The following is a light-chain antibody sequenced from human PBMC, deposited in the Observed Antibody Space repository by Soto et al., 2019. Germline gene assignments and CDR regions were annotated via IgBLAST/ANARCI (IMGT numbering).Light chain of an antibody. CDR2: VDIDGSH. CDR1: SGHSDYA. V-gene: IGLV4-69*01. CDR3: QTWGTGFVI. Sequence: QLVLTQSPSASASLGASVKLTSTLSSGHSDYAIAWHQQQPEKGPRYLMKVDIDGSHTKGDGIPDRFSGSISGAERHLTISSLQSEDEADYYCQTWGTGFVIFGGGTQLTVL. J-gene: IGLJ7*01.